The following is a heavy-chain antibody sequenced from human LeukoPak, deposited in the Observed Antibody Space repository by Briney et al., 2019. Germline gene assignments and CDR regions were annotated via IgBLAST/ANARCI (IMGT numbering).Heavy chain of an antibody. D-gene: IGHD6-13*01. Sequence: SETLSLTCTVSGGSISSYYWSWIRQPPGKGLEWIGYIYYSGSTNYNPSLKSRVTISVDTSKNQFSLKLSSVTAADTAVYYCARMSSSWYPGYWGQGTLVTVSS. CDR2: IYYSGST. V-gene: IGHV4-59*01. CDR3: ARMSSSWYPGY. J-gene: IGHJ4*02. CDR1: GGSISSYY.